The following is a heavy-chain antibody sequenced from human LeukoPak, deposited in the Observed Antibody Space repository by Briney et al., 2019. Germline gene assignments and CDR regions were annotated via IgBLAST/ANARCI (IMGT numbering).Heavy chain of an antibody. Sequence: GGSLRLSCAASGFTVSSNYMSWVRQAPGKGLEWVSVIYSGGSTYCADSVKGRFTISRDNSKNTLYLQMNSLRAEDTAVYYCARLEYSSSSGYWGQGTLVTVSS. CDR3: ARLEYSSSSGY. CDR1: GFTVSSNY. CDR2: IYSGGST. J-gene: IGHJ4*02. V-gene: IGHV3-66*01. D-gene: IGHD6-6*01.